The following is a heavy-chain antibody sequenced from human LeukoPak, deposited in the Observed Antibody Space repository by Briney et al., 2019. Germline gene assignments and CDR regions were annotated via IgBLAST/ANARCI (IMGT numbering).Heavy chain of an antibody. Sequence: GGSLRLSCAASGFTVNSNYMNWVRQAPGKGLEWVSVIYSGDSTYYADSVKGRFTISRDNSKNTLYLQMNSLRAEDTAVYYCARCSTQGNYFDYWGQGTLVTVSS. CDR3: ARCSTQGNYFDY. CDR1: GFTVNSNY. D-gene: IGHD3-10*02. V-gene: IGHV3-66*01. J-gene: IGHJ4*02. CDR2: IYSGDST.